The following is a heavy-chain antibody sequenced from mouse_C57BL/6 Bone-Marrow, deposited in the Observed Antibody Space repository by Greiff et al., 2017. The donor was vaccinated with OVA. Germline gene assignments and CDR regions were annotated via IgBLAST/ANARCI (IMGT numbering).Heavy chain of an antibody. CDR2: INPYNGGT. CDR3: ARDTTVVGKNYFDY. D-gene: IGHD1-1*01. Sequence: VQLQQSGPVLVKPGASVKMSCKASGYTFTDYYMNWVKQSHGKSLEWIGVINPYNGGTSYNQKFKGKATLTVDKSSSTAYMELNSLTSEDSAVYYCARDTTVVGKNYFDYWGQGTTLTVSS. V-gene: IGHV1-19*01. CDR1: GYTFTDYY. J-gene: IGHJ2*01.